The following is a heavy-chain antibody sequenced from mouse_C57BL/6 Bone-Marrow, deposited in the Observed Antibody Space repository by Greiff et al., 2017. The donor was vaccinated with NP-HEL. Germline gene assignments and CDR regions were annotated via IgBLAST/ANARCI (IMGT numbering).Heavy chain of an antibody. J-gene: IGHJ2*01. CDR1: GYTFTSYW. D-gene: IGHD2-1*01. V-gene: IGHV1-64*01. Sequence: QVQLQQPGAELVKPGASVKLSCKASGYTFTSYWMHWVKQRPGQGLEWIGMIHPNSGSNDYDEKFKSKATLTVDKSSSTAYMQLSSLTSEDSAVYYCAGNFYFDYWGQGTTLTVSS. CDR2: IHPNSGSN. CDR3: AGNFYFDY.